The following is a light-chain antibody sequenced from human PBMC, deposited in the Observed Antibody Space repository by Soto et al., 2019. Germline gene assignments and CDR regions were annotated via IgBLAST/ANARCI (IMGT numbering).Light chain of an antibody. CDR1: QGISSW. Sequence: DIQMTQSPSSVSSSAGDGVTITCRASQGISSWLAGYHQKPGKAPKLWIYAASSLQSGVPSRFSGSGSGTDFTLTISSLQPEDFATYYCQPANSVPLTFGGGTKVEIK. CDR3: QPANSVPLT. CDR2: AAS. V-gene: IGKV1-12*01. J-gene: IGKJ4*01.